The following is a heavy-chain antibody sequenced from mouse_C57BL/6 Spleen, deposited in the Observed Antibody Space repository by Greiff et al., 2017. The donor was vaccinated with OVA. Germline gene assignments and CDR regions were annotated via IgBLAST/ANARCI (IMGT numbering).Heavy chain of an antibody. D-gene: IGHD3-2*02. J-gene: IGHJ2*01. V-gene: IGHV1-50*01. CDR1: GYTFTSYW. Sequence: VQLQQPGAELVKPGASVKLSCKASGYTFTSYWMQWVKQRPGQGLEWIGEIDPSDSYTNYNQKFKGKATLTVDTSSSTAYMQLSSLTSEDSAVYYCARGSSGYGYYFDYWGQGTTLTVSS. CDR2: IDPSDSYT. CDR3: ARGSSGYGYYFDY.